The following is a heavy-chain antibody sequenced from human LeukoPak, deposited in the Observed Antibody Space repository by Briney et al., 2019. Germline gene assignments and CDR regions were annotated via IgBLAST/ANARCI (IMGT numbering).Heavy chain of an antibody. CDR1: GYSFTDKY. CDR3: ARGAYDFWSGYSSSWFDP. J-gene: IGHJ5*02. Sequence: ASVKVSCKASGYSFTDKYMHWVRQAPGQGLEWMGWMNPNSGNTGYAQKFQGRVTITRNTSISTAHMELSSLRSEDTAVYYCARGAYDFWSGYSSSWFDPWGQGTLVTVSS. D-gene: IGHD3-3*01. V-gene: IGHV1-8*03. CDR2: MNPNSGNT.